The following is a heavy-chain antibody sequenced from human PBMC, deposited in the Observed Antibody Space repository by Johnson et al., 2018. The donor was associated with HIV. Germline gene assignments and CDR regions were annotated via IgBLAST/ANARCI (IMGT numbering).Heavy chain of an antibody. V-gene: IGHV3-30*03. D-gene: IGHD3-22*01. CDR3: ASDYDYDSRARLGAFDI. CDR2: ISYDGSNK. J-gene: IGHJ3*02. CDR1: GFTFSSYG. Sequence: QMQLVESGGGLVQPGGSLRLSCAASGFTFSSYGMHWVRQAPGKGLEWVAVISYDGSNKYYADSVKGRFTISRDNSKNTLYLQMNSLRAEDTAVYYCASDYDYDSRARLGAFDIWGQGTMVTVSS.